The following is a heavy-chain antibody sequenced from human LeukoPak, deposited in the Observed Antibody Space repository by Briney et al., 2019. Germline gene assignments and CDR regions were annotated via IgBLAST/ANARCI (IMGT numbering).Heavy chain of an antibody. D-gene: IGHD2-2*02. CDR3: ARLRGYCSSTSCYIPYYFDY. CDR2: IYPGDSDT. Sequence: GESLKISCKGSGYSFTSYWIGWVRQMPGKGLEWMGIIYPGDSDTRYSPSFQGQVTISAEKSISTAYLQWSSLKASDTAMYYCARLRGYCSSTSCYIPYYFDYWGQGTLVTVSS. J-gene: IGHJ4*02. V-gene: IGHV5-51*01. CDR1: GYSFTSYW.